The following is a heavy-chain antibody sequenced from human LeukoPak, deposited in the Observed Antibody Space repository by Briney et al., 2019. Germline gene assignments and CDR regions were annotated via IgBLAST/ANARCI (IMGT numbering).Heavy chain of an antibody. V-gene: IGHV1-46*01. D-gene: IGHD6-19*01. CDR1: GYTFTSYY. CDR3: ARDAVYSSGWYQNWFDP. J-gene: IGHJ5*02. Sequence: ASVKVSCKASGYTFTSYYMHWVRQAPGQGLEWMGIINPSGGSTSYAQKFQGRVTMTRDMSTSTVYMELSSLRSEDPAVYYCARDAVYSSGWYQNWFDPWGQGTLVTVSS. CDR2: INPSGGST.